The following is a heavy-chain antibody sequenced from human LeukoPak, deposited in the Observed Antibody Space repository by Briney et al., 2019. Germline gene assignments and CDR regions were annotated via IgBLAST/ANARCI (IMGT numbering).Heavy chain of an antibody. CDR1: GGSISSSSYY. V-gene: IGHV4-39*01. D-gene: IGHD6-19*01. J-gene: IGHJ4*02. CDR3: ARLGARQWRDY. Sequence: PSETLSLTCTVSGGSISSSSYYWGWIRQPPGKGLEWIGSIYYSGSTYYNPSLKSRVTISVDTSKNQFSLKLSSVTAADTAVYYCARLGARQWRDYWGQGTLVTVSS. CDR2: IYYSGST.